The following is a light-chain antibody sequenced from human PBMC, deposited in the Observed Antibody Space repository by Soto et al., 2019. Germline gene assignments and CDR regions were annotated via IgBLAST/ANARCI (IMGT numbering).Light chain of an antibody. V-gene: IGLV2-14*03. CDR2: EVT. Sequence: SVLTQPASVSGSPAQSITISCTGTSSDVGGYNFVSWYQQHPGKAPELIIYEVTSRSSGVSNRFSGSKSGNTASLNISGLQAEDEADYYCNSYTTSSSRVFGTGTKVTVL. J-gene: IGLJ1*01. CDR1: SSDVGGYNF. CDR3: NSYTTSSSRV.